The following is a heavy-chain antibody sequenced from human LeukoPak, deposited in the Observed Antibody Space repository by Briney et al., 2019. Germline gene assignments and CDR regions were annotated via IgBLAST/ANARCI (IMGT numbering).Heavy chain of an antibody. D-gene: IGHD2-2*01. J-gene: IGHJ6*02. CDR2: FDLEDNKM. V-gene: IGHV1-24*01. CDR1: GKSLSGLS. CDR3: ARESYCSSTSCYSDYYYYGMDV. Sequence: ASVKVSCKVSGKSLSGLSTTWVRQAPGKGLEWMGGFDLEDNKMVYAQKLQGRVTMTTDTSTSTAYMELRSLRSDDTAVYYCARESYCSSTSCYSDYYYYGMDVWGQGTTVTVSS.